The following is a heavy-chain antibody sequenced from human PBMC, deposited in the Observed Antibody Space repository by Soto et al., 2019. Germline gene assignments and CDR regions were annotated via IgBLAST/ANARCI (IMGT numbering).Heavy chain of an antibody. Sequence: SETLSLTCSVSGGSISSSNYYRAWIRQPPGKGLEWIGSIHYTGSTYYNPSLKSRVTISVDTSKNQFSLKLSSVTAADTAVYYCARTPTPWGQGALVTVSS. CDR1: GGSISSSNYY. D-gene: IGHD1-26*01. CDR2: IHYTGST. CDR3: ARTPTP. J-gene: IGHJ5*02. V-gene: IGHV4-39*07.